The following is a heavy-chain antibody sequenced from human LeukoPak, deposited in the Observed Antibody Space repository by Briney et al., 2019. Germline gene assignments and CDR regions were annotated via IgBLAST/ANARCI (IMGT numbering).Heavy chain of an antibody. Sequence: SETLSLTCTVSGGSISSYYWSWIRQPPGKGLEWIGYIYYSGSTNYNPSLKSRVTISVDTSKNQFSLKLSSVTAADTAVYYCARHFSYKEDLLDYWGQGTLVTVSS. D-gene: IGHD1-14*01. CDR3: ARHFSYKEDLLDY. CDR2: IYYSGST. V-gene: IGHV4-59*08. CDR1: GGSISSYY. J-gene: IGHJ4*02.